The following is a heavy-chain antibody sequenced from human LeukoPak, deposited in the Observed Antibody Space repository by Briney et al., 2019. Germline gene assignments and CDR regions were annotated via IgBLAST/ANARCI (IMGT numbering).Heavy chain of an antibody. D-gene: IGHD2-15*01. CDR3: ARKDCSGGSCYLDY. CDR2: IWYDGSNK. Sequence: PGRSLRLSCAASGFTFSSYGMHWVRQAPGKGLEWVAVIWYDGSNKYYADSVKGRFTISRDNSKNTLYLQMNSLRAEDTAVYYCARKDCSGGSCYLDYWGQGTLVTVSS. J-gene: IGHJ4*02. V-gene: IGHV3-33*01. CDR1: GFTFSSYG.